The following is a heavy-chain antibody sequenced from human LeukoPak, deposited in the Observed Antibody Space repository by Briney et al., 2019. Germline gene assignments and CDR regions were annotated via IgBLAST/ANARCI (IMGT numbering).Heavy chain of an antibody. CDR1: GGTFSSYA. Sequence: SVKVSCKASGGTFSSYAISWVRQAPGQGLEWMGRIIPILGIANYAQKFQGRVTITADKSTSTAYMELSSLRSEDTAVYYCAKVIPDYYDSSGLPGYWGQGTLVTVSS. J-gene: IGHJ4*02. V-gene: IGHV1-69*04. CDR3: AKVIPDYYDSSGLPGY. CDR2: IIPILGIA. D-gene: IGHD3-22*01.